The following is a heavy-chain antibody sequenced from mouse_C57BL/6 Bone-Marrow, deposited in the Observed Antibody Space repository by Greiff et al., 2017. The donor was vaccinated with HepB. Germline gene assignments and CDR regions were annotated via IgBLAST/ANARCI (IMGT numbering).Heavy chain of an antibody. J-gene: IGHJ4*01. D-gene: IGHD2-4*01. CDR3: ARCDYDGYYAMDY. Sequence: VQLQQSGPELVKPGASVKIPCKASGYTFTDYNMDWVKQSHGKSLEWIGDINPNNGGTIYNQKFKGKATLTVDKSSSTAYMELRSLTSEDTAVYYCARCDYDGYYAMDYWGQGTSVTVSS. CDR1: GYTFTDYN. V-gene: IGHV1-18*01. CDR2: INPNNGGT.